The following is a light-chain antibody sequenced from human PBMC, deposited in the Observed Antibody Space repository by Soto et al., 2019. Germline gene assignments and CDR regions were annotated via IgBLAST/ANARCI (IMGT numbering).Light chain of an antibody. Sequence: QSELTQAPSVAGSPGQSVTISCTGTNNDVGGYKGVSWYQQSPGTAPKLIIYEVSNRPSGVPGRFSGSKSGNTASLTISGLQAEDEADYYCFSYTRRDTYVFGPGTKVTVL. CDR3: FSYTRRDTYV. CDR1: NNDVGGYKG. V-gene: IGLV2-18*02. J-gene: IGLJ1*01. CDR2: EVS.